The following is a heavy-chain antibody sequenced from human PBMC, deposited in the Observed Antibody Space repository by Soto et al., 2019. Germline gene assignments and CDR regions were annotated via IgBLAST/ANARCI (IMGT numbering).Heavy chain of an antibody. CDR3: ARDSNYYGSGSYYMGMDV. CDR1: GGSISSGGYY. D-gene: IGHD3-10*01. J-gene: IGHJ6*02. Sequence: SETLSLTCTVSGGSISSGGYYWSWIRQHPGKGLEWIGYIYYSGSTYYNPSLKSRVTISVDTSKSQFSLKLSSVTAADTAVYYCARDSNYYGSGSYYMGMDVWGQGTTVTVSS. V-gene: IGHV4-31*03. CDR2: IYYSGST.